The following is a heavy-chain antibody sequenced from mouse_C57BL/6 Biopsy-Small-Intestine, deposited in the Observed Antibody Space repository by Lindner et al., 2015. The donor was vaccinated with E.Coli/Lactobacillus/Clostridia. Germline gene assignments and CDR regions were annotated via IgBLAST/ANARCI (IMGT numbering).Heavy chain of an antibody. Sequence: VQLQESGPGMVKPSQSLSLTCTVTGYSITSGYDWHWIRHFPGNKLEWMGYISYSGSTNYNPSLKSRISITHDTSKNHFFLKLNSVTTEDTATYYCARAGYYGSSYSYYFDYWGQGTTLTVSS. J-gene: IGHJ2*01. V-gene: IGHV3-1*01. CDR2: ISYSGST. CDR1: GYSITSGYD. D-gene: IGHD1-1*01. CDR3: ARAGYYGSSYSYYFDY.